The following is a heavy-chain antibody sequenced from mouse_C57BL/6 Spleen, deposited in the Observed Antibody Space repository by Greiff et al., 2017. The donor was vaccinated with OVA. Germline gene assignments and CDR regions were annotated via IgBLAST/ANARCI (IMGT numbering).Heavy chain of an antibody. V-gene: IGHV5-4*03. CDR1: GFTFSSYA. Sequence: EVKVEESGGGLVKPGGSLKLSCAASGFTFSSYAMSWVRQTPEKRLEWVATISDGGSYTYYPDNVKGRFTISRDNAKNNLYLQMSHLKSEDTAMYYCARGSYDYPFAYWGQGTLVTVSA. D-gene: IGHD2-4*01. CDR2: ISDGGSYT. CDR3: ARGSYDYPFAY. J-gene: IGHJ3*01.